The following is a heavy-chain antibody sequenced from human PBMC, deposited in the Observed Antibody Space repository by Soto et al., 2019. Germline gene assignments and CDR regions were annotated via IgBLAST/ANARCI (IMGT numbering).Heavy chain of an antibody. V-gene: IGHV5-51*01. Sequence: GEPQKISCKGSGYKFASYWIAWVRQMPGKGLEWMGIIYPGDSDSRYSPSFQGQVTISADKSISTAYLQWNSLKASDTAIYYCARPRSGSYRLDYYGMDVWGQGTTVYVSS. J-gene: IGHJ6*02. D-gene: IGHD3-10*01. CDR3: ARPRSGSYRLDYYGMDV. CDR2: IYPGDSDS. CDR1: GYKFASYW.